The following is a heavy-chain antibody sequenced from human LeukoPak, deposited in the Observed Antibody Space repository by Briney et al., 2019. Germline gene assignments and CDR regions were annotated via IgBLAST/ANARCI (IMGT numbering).Heavy chain of an antibody. J-gene: IGHJ3*02. V-gene: IGHV3-21*01. D-gene: IGHD6-19*01. CDR3: ARVGVAVAVNDAFDI. CDR1: GFTFSSYG. CDR2: ISSSSSYI. Sequence: GSLRLSCAASGFTFSSYGMNWVRQAPGKGLEWVSSISSSSSYIYYADSVKGRFTISRDNAKNSLYLQMNSLRAEDTAVYYCARVGVAVAVNDAFDIWGQGTMVTVSS.